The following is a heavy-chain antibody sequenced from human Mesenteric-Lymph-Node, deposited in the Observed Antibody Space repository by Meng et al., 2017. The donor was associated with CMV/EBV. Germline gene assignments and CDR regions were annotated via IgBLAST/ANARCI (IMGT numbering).Heavy chain of an antibody. CDR2: INPNTGGT. J-gene: IGHJ4*02. Sequence: ASVKVSCKASGYTFTAYYVHWVRQAPGQGPEWMGWINPNTGGTNYAQKFRGRVTMTKDTSISTAYMELSRLRSDDTAIYFCARDVYYDSSHFDYWGQGTLVTVSS. D-gene: IGHD3-22*01. CDR3: ARDVYYDSSHFDY. CDR1: GYTFTAYY. V-gene: IGHV1-2*02.